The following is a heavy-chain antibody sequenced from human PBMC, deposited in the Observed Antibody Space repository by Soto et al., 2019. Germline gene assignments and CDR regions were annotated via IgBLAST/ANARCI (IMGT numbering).Heavy chain of an antibody. CDR2: IYYNGST. Sequence: ASETLSLTCTVSAGSVNSASFYWSWIRQPPGKGLELIGCIYYNGSTKYNPSLKSRITMSVDTSKNQFSLAVTSVTAADTAVYFCARNEIDFHDSGNWLTRGFDPWGQGTLVTVSS. J-gene: IGHJ5*02. D-gene: IGHD3-10*01. V-gene: IGHV4-61*01. CDR1: AGSVNSASFY. CDR3: ARNEIDFHDSGNWLTRGFDP.